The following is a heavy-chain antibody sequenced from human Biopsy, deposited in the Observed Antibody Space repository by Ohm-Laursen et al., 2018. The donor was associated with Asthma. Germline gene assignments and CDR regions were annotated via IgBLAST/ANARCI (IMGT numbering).Heavy chain of an antibody. Sequence: TLSLTCTVSGGSINIGDYYWSWIRQHPVKGLEWIGHIYYSGSTYYNPSLKSRVSISLDTSKNQFSLSLTSVTAADTAVYCCARTTYGDDGFDPWGQGTLVTVSS. V-gene: IGHV4-31*03. CDR3: ARTTYGDDGFDP. CDR1: GGSINIGDYY. J-gene: IGHJ5*02. D-gene: IGHD4-17*01. CDR2: IYYSGST.